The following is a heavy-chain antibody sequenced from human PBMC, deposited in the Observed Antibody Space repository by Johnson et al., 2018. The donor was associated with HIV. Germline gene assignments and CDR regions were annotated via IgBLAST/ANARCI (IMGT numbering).Heavy chain of an antibody. CDR3: ARDALRSWYYDSSDAFDI. D-gene: IGHD3-22*01. CDR1: GFTFSDYY. V-gene: IGHV3-11*04. Sequence: QVQLVESGGGLVQPGGSLRLSCAASGFTFSDYYMSWIRQAPGKGLEWVSYISSSGSTIFYADSVKGRFTISRDNSKNTLYLQMNSLRAEDTAVYYCARDALRSWYYDSSDAFDIWGQGTMVTVSS. J-gene: IGHJ3*02. CDR2: ISSSGSTI.